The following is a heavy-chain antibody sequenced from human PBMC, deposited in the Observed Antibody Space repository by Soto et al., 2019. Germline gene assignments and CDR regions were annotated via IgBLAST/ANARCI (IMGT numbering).Heavy chain of an antibody. CDR1: GGTFSSYA. CDR3: ARGIPNDYCVIWDHQFDY. Sequence: SVKVACTASGGTFSSYAISWVRQAPGQGLEWMGGIIPIFGTANYAQKFQGRVTITADESTSTAYMELSSLRSEDTAVYYCARGIPNDYCVIWDHQFDYWGQGTLVTVSS. V-gene: IGHV1-69*13. CDR2: IIPIFGTA. D-gene: IGHD4-17*01. J-gene: IGHJ4*02.